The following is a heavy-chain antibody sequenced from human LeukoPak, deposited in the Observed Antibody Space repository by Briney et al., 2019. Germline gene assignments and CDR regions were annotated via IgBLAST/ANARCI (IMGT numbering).Heavy chain of an antibody. Sequence: GGSLRLSCAASGFTFDDYAMHWVRQAPGKGLEWVSGISWNSGSIGYADSVKGRFTTSRDNAKNSLYLQMNSLRAEDTALYYCARYSSSWYGDYFDYWGQGTLVTVSS. CDR2: ISWNSGSI. J-gene: IGHJ4*02. CDR1: GFTFDDYA. V-gene: IGHV3-9*01. D-gene: IGHD6-13*01. CDR3: ARYSSSWYGDYFDY.